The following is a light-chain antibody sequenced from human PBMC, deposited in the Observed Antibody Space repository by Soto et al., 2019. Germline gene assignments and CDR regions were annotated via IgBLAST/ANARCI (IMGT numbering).Light chain of an antibody. Sequence: EIVLTQSPATLSLSPGERATLSCRASQSVSSSLAWYQQKPGQAPRLLIYDASSRATGIPARFSGSGSGTDVTLTISSREPEDFAVYYCQQSSNWPPYTFGQGTKLEI. V-gene: IGKV3-11*01. CDR3: QQSSNWPPYT. CDR2: DAS. CDR1: QSVSSS. J-gene: IGKJ2*01.